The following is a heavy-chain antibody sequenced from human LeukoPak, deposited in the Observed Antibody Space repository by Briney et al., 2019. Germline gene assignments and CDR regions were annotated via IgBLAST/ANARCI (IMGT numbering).Heavy chain of an antibody. D-gene: IGHD4-17*01. V-gene: IGHV3-30*04. CDR1: GFTFSSYA. J-gene: IGHJ4*02. CDR3: ARSKYGDYPYFDY. Sequence: GRSLRLSCAASGFTFSSYAMHWVRQAPGKGLEWVAVISYDGSNKYYADSVKGRFTISRDNAKNTLYLQMNSLRAEDTAVYYCARSKYGDYPYFDYWGQGTLVTVSS. CDR2: ISYDGSNK.